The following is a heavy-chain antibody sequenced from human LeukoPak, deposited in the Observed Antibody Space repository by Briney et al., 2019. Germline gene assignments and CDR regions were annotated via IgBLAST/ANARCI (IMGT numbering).Heavy chain of an antibody. CDR1: GGFISSHY. V-gene: IGHV4-59*11. D-gene: IGHD3-22*01. Sequence: SETLALTCTVSGGFISSHYWSWIRQPPGKGLEWIGYSYYSGSTNYNPSLKSRVTISVDTSKNQFSLKLSSVTAADTAVYYCARGVDYYDSSGYGYYYYYMDVWGKGTTVTVSS. CDR3: ARGVDYYDSSGYGYYYYYMDV. J-gene: IGHJ6*03. CDR2: SYYSGST.